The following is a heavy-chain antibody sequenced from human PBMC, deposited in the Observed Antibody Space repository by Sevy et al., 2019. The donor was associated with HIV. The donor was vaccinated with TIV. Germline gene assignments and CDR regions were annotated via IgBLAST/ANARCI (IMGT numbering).Heavy chain of an antibody. Sequence: ASVKVSCKASGYTFSDSGYYVHWVRQAPGQGLEWMGWINPKSGATNYAQKFQGRVTMTRDTSVGTANLELNRLTYDDTAGYYCARESYDFWTGPVDYDYGMDVWGQGTTVTVSS. CDR2: INPKSGAT. J-gene: IGHJ6*02. CDR1: GYTFSDSGYY. V-gene: IGHV1-2*02. D-gene: IGHD3-3*01. CDR3: ARESYDFWTGPVDYDYGMDV.